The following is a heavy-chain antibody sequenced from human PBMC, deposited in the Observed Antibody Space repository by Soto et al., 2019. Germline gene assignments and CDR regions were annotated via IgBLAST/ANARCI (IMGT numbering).Heavy chain of an antibody. J-gene: IGHJ4*02. CDR1: GFTFSNYA. Sequence: EVQLLESGGGLVQPGGSLRLSCAASGFTFSNYAMTWVRQAPGKGLEWVSAINGDGGGNGGSTYYADSVKGRFTISRDNSRNTLYLHMNNLRVEDTAVYYCANPPLTWYLGLDYWGQGALGTVSS. V-gene: IGHV3-23*01. CDR2: INGDGGGNGGST. D-gene: IGHD3-9*01. CDR3: ANPPLTWYLGLDY.